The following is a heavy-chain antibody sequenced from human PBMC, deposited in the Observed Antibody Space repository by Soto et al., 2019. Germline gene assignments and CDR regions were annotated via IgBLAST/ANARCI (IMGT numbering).Heavy chain of an antibody. D-gene: IGHD6-13*01. V-gene: IGHV5-51*01. CDR1: GYRFTRYW. J-gene: IGHJ6*02. CDR3: ARAAPIAAALYGMDV. Sequence: GESLKISCTGSGYRFTRYWIGWVRQMPGKGLEWMGIIYPGDSDTRYSPSFQGQVTISADKSISTAYLQWSSLKASDTAMYYCARAAPIAAALYGMDVWGQGTTVTVSS. CDR2: IYPGDSDT.